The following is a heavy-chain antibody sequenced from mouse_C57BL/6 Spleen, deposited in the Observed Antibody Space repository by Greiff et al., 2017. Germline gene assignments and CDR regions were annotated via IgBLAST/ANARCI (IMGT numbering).Heavy chain of an antibody. CDR3: TRWLLRDYYAMDY. CDR2: IDPETGGT. CDR1: GYTFTDYE. D-gene: IGHD2-3*01. Sequence: VQLQQSGAELVRPGASVTLSCKASGYTFTDYEMHWVKQTPVHGLEWIGAIDPETGGTAYNQKFKGKAILTADKSSSTAYMELRSLTSEDSAVYYCTRWLLRDYYAMDYWGQGTSVTVSS. V-gene: IGHV1-15*01. J-gene: IGHJ4*01.